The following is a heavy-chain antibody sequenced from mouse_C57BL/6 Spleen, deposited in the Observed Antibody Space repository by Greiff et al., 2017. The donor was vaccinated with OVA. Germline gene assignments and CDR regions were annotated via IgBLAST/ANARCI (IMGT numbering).Heavy chain of an antibody. CDR1: GYTFTSYW. J-gene: IGHJ2*01. CDR3: TRGGDYDYDGKGY. CDR2: IYPGNSDT. Sequence: VQLQQSGTVLARPGASVKMSCKTSGYTFTSYWMHWVKQRPGQGLEWIGAIYPGNSDTSYNQKLKGKAKLTAVTSASTAYMELSSLTNEDSAVYYCTRGGDYDYDGKGYWGQGTTLTVSS. D-gene: IGHD2-4*01. V-gene: IGHV1-5*01.